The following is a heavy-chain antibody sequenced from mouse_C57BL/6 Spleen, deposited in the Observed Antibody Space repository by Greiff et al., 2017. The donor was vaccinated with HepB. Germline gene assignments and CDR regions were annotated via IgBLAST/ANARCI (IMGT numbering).Heavy chain of an antibody. V-gene: IGHV1-55*01. CDR3: AREGDYGSSYWYFDV. CDR2: IYPGSGST. CDR1: GYTFTSYW. J-gene: IGHJ1*03. Sequence: QVHVKQPGAELVKPGASVKMSCKASGYTFTSYWITWVKQRPGQGLEWIGDIYPGSGSTNYNEKFKSKATLTVDTSSSTAYMQLSSLTSEDSAVYYCAREGDYGSSYWYFDVWGTGTTVTVSS. D-gene: IGHD1-1*01.